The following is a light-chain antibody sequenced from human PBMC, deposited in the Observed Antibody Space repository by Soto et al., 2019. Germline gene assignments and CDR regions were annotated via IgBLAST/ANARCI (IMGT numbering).Light chain of an antibody. CDR2: GAS. V-gene: IGKV3-15*01. Sequence: EMVMTQSPATLSVSLGERATLSCRASQSVRTKLVWYQQKPGQAPRLLIYGASTRATGIPARFSGSGSGTAFALTISILQSEGFAVYYCQQHDQGWTFGQGTKVEIK. CDR3: QQHDQGWT. CDR1: QSVRTK. J-gene: IGKJ1*01.